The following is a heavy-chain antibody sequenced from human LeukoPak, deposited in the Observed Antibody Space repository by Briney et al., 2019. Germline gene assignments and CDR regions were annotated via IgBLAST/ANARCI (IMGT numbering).Heavy chain of an antibody. J-gene: IGHJ5*02. CDR2: ISYDGSNI. CDR1: GFTFSSYA. CDR3: ARSLTTVTTWFDP. Sequence: GGSLRLSCAASGFTFSSYAMHWVRQAPGKGLEWVAVISYDGSNIYYADSVKGRFTISRDNAKNSLYLQMNSLRAEDTAVYYCARSLTTVTTWFDPWGQGTLVTVSS. V-gene: IGHV3-30-3*01. D-gene: IGHD4-17*01.